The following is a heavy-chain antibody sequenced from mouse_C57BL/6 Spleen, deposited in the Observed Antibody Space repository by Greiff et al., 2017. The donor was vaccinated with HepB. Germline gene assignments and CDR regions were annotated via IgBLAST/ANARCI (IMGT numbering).Heavy chain of an antibody. D-gene: IGHD1-1*01. Sequence: VKLVESGADLAKPGASVKLSCKASGYTFTSYWMHWVNQRPGQGLEWIGYINPSSGYTKYNQKFKDKATLTADKSSSTAYMQLSSLTYEDSAVYYCARPHYYGSSYDTYFDYWGQGTTLTVSS. CDR2: INPSSGYT. J-gene: IGHJ2*01. CDR3: ARPHYYGSSYDTYFDY. CDR1: GYTFTSYW. V-gene: IGHV1-7*01.